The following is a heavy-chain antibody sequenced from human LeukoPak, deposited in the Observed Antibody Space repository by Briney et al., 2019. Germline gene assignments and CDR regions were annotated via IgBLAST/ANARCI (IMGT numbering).Heavy chain of an antibody. CDR1: GFTFSSYW. V-gene: IGHV3-74*01. CDR3: AKSPKTGFLFDY. J-gene: IGHJ4*02. CDR2: INTGGSST. D-gene: IGHD1-1*01. Sequence: GGSLRLSCAASGFTFSSYWMHWVRQAPGKGLVRVSRINTGGSSTTYADSVKGRFTISRDNAKNTLYLQMSSLRAEDTAVYYCAKSPKTGFLFDYWGKGTLVTVSS.